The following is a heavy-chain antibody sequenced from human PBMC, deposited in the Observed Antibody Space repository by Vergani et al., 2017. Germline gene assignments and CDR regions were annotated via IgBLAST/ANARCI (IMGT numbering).Heavy chain of an antibody. CDR1: GYSFTSYW. D-gene: IGHD3-9*01. V-gene: IGHV5-51*03. Sequence: EVQLVQSGAEVKKPGESLKISCKCSGYSFTSYWIGWVRQMPGKGLEWMGIIYPGDSDTRYSPSFQGQVTISADKSISTAYLQWSSLKASDTAMYYCARTYYDILTGYHIDAFDIWGQGTMVTVSS. CDR2: IYPGDSDT. J-gene: IGHJ3*02. CDR3: ARTYYDILTGYHIDAFDI.